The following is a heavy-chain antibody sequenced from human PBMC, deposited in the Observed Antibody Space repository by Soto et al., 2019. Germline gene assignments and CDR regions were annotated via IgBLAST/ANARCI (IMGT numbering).Heavy chain of an antibody. D-gene: IGHD2-2*01. J-gene: IGHJ6*02. Sequence: LGESLKISCKGSGYSFTSYWISWVRQMPGKGLEWMGRIDPSDSYTNYSPSFQGHVTISADKSISTAYLQWSSLKASDTAMYYCATADIPAASGSSSYENYYYYGMDVWGQGTTVTVSS. CDR3: ATADIPAASGSSSYENYYYYGMDV. CDR2: IDPSDSYT. CDR1: GYSFTSYW. V-gene: IGHV5-10-1*01.